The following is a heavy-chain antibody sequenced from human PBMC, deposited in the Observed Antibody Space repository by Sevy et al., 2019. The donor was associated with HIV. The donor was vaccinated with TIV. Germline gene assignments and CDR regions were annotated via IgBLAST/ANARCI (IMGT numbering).Heavy chain of an antibody. J-gene: IGHJ5*02. CDR2: RFDSGGS. V-gene: IGHV4-39*02. D-gene: IGHD3-16*01. CDR1: GGSISSSRHY. CDR3: ARDTLGNWFDL. Sequence: SETLSLTCTVSGGSISSSRHYWGWIRQSPGMRLEWIGSRFDSGGSYYNPSLQSRVTMSVDTSNNQFSLNVNSVTAAETAVYYCARDTLGNWFDLWGQGILVTVSS.